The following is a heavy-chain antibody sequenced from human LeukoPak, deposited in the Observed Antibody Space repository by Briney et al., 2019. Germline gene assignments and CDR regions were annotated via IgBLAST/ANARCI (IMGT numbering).Heavy chain of an antibody. V-gene: IGHV1-18*01. J-gene: IGHJ6*03. CDR2: ISAYNGNT. CDR1: GGTFSSYA. CDR3: TRHFGVYYYYFYMDV. Sequence: ASVKVSCKASGGTFSSYAISWVRQAPGQGLEWMGWISAYNGNTNYGQSFQGRVTMTTDTSTSTAYMELRSLRSDDTAVYYCTRHFGVYYYYFYMDVWGKGTTVTVSS. D-gene: IGHD3-10*01.